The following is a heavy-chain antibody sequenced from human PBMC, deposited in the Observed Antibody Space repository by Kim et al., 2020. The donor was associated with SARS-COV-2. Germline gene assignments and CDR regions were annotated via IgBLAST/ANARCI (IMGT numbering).Heavy chain of an antibody. V-gene: IGHV3-23*01. Sequence: GGSLRLSCAASGFTFSSYAMSWVRQAPGKGLEWVSAISGSGGSTYYADSVKGRFTISRDNSKNTLYLQMNSLRAEDTAVYYCAKADRQSGRWQIVIVGATTGYGMDVWGQGTTVTVSS. CDR1: GFTFSSYA. J-gene: IGHJ6*02. CDR2: ISGSGGST. CDR3: AKADRQSGRWQIVIVGATTGYGMDV. D-gene: IGHD1-26*01.